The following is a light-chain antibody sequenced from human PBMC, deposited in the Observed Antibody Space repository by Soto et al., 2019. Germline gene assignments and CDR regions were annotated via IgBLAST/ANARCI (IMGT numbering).Light chain of an antibody. CDR2: GNN. CDR1: SSNIRAYYD. V-gene: IGLV1-40*01. CDR3: QSYDSRLRL. Sequence: QSVLTQPPSVSGAPGQRVTISCTRSSSNIRAYYDVHWYQQLPGSAPKLLIFGNNNRPSGVPARFSGSKSGTSASLVITGLQPEDEADYYCQSYDSRLRLFGGGTKLTVL. J-gene: IGLJ2*01.